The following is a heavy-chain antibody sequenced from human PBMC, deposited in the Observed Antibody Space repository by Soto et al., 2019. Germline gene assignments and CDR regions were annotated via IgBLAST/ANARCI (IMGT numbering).Heavy chain of an antibody. D-gene: IGHD3-3*01. CDR2: INSDGSST. Sequence: GWSLRLACASSGFTFISYWMHWVRQAPGKGLVWVSRINSDGSSTSYADSVKGRFTISRDNAKNTLYLQMNSLRAEDTAVYYCARDRAIFGVVYYGMDVWGQGTTVTVSS. CDR3: ARDRAIFGVVYYGMDV. V-gene: IGHV3-74*01. CDR1: GFTFISYW. J-gene: IGHJ6*02.